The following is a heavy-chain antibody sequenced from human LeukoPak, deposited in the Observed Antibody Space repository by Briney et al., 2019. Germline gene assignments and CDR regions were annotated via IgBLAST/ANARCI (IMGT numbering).Heavy chain of an antibody. CDR3: AKSGSYSYYFDY. J-gene: IGHJ4*02. CDR2: ISGSGGST. Sequence: GGSLRLSCAASGFTFSSYAMSWVRQAPGKGLDWVSAISGSGGSTYYADSVKGRFTISRDNSKNTLYLQMNSLRAEDTAVYYCAKSGSYSYYFDYWGQGTLVTVSS. D-gene: IGHD1-26*01. CDR1: GFTFSSYA. V-gene: IGHV3-23*01.